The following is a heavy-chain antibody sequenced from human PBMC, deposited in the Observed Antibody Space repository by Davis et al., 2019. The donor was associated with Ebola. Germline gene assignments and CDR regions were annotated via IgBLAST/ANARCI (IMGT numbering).Heavy chain of an antibody. CDR3: ARRTAVAGGWFDS. V-gene: IGHV4-39*01. CDR1: GDSISSHNYY. Sequence: MPSETLSLTCTVPGDSISSHNYYWGWIRQPPGEGLEWIGNIDDSGSTYYNPSLKSRVTISVDTSKNQFSLKLTSVTAADTAIYHCARRTAVAGGWFDSWGQGTLVTVSS. D-gene: IGHD6-19*01. J-gene: IGHJ5*01. CDR2: IDDSGST.